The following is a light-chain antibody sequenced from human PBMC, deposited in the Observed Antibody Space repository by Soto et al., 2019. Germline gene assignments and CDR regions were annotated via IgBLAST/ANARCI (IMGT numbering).Light chain of an antibody. V-gene: IGLV2-14*01. Sequence: QSVLTQPASVSGSPGQSITISCTGTSSDVGGYKYVSWYQQHPGKAPKLMIYDVSNRPSGVSNRFSGSKSGNTASLTISGLQAEDEADYYCSSYAGSSTLYVFGAGTKV. CDR2: DVS. CDR1: SSDVGGYKY. J-gene: IGLJ1*01. CDR3: SSYAGSSTLYV.